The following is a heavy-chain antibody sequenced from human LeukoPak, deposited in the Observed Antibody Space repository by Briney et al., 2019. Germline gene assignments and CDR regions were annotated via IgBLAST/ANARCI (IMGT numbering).Heavy chain of an antibody. J-gene: IGHJ3*02. Sequence: PSETLSLTCTVSGGSISSGGYYWSWIRQPPGKGLEWIGYIYHSGSTYYNPSLKSRVTISVDRSKNQFSLKLSSVTAADTAVYYCARAGDPYSSSYFNIWGQGTMVTVSS. D-gene: IGHD6-13*01. CDR3: ARAGDPYSSSYFNI. CDR2: IYHSGST. V-gene: IGHV4-30-2*01. CDR1: GGSISSGGYY.